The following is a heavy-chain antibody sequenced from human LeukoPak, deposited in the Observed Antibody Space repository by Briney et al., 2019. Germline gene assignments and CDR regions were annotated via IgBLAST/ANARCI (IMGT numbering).Heavy chain of an antibody. CDR1: GFTFSSYG. V-gene: IGHV3-30*18. J-gene: IGHJ6*02. CDR2: ISYDASNK. CDR3: AKEIPYYYYGLDV. D-gene: IGHD2-2*02. Sequence: GGSLRLSCAASGFTFSSYGMHWVRQAPGKGLEWVAVISYDASNKYYADSVKGRFTISRDNSKNTLHLQMSSLRPEDTAVYYCAKEIPYYYYGLDVWGQGTTVTVSS.